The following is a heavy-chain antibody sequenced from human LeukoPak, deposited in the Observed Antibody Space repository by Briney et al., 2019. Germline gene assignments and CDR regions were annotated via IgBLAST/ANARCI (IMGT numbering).Heavy chain of an antibody. CDR2: IIPILGIA. Sequence: SVKVSCKASGGTFSSYAISWVRQAPGQGLEWMGRIIPILGIANYAQKFQGRVTITGDKSTSTAYMELSSLRSEDTAVYYCAGSTVDYGDYTKVRRNNWFDPWGQGTLVTVSS. CDR3: AGSTVDYGDYTKVRRNNWFDP. D-gene: IGHD4-17*01. J-gene: IGHJ5*02. V-gene: IGHV1-69*04. CDR1: GGTFSSYA.